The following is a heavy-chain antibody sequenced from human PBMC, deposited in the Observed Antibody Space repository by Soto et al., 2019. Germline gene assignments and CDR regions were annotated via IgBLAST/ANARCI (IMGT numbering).Heavy chain of an antibody. CDR1: GGSISSYY. CDR3: ARITYDSSGYYPHPYFQH. J-gene: IGHJ1*01. D-gene: IGHD3-22*01. V-gene: IGHV4-59*01. CDR2: IYYSGST. Sequence: PSETLSLTCTVSGGSISSYYWSWIRQPPGKGLEWIGYIYYSGSTNYNPSLKSRVTISVDTSKNQFSLKLSSVTAADTAVYYCARITYDSSGYYPHPYFQHWGQGTLVTVSS.